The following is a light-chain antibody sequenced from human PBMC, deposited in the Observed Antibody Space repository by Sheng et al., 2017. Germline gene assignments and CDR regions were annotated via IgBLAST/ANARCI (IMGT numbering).Light chain of an antibody. CDR1: QTLLYRPDNKTY. J-gene: IGKJ4*01. CDR3: QQYYATPLT. CDR2: WAS. V-gene: IGKV4-1*01. Sequence: DIVMTQSPESLGVSLGERATINCKSSQTLLYRPDNKTYLSWFQQKPGQPPNLLIYWASSGNPGSLTDSVAGGSETHFTLTINDLQAEDVAIYYCQQYYATPLTFGGGTRLDI.